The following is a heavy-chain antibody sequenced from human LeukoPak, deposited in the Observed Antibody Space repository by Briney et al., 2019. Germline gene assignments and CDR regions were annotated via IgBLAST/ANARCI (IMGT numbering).Heavy chain of an antibody. D-gene: IGHD4-17*01. V-gene: IGHV3-74*01. CDR2: INSDGSST. CDR1: GLTFSRYW. J-gene: IGHJ4*02. CDR3: VRDNYGVDY. Sequence: PGGSLRLSCAASGLTFSRYWMQWVRQAPGKGLVWVSHINSDGSSTSYADFVQGRFTISRDNAKNTLYLQMNSLRVEDTAMYHCVRDNYGVDYWGQGTLVTVSS.